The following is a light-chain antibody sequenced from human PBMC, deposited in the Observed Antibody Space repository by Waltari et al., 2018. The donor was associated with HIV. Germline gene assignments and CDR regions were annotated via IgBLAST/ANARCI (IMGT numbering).Light chain of an antibody. J-gene: IGKJ5*01. CDR1: QSVSNY. CDR2: DAS. CDR3: QQRSTWPSIT. V-gene: IGKV3-11*01. Sequence: EIVLTQSPATLSVSPGERATLSCRASQSVSNYLAWYPQKPGQAPRLLIFDASNRATGIPARFSGSGSGTDFTLTISSLESEDFAVYYCQQRSTWPSITFGQGTRLEIK.